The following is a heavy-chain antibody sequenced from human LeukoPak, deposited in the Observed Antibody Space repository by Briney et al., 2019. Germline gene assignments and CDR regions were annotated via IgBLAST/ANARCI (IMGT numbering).Heavy chain of an antibody. D-gene: IGHD3-22*01. CDR3: ASEQYYYDSSGYKKGGRDY. J-gene: IGHJ4*02. CDR2: IYHSGST. V-gene: IGHV4-30-2*01. Sequence: PSETLSLTCTVSGGSISSYSWSWIRQPPGKGLEWIGYIYHSGSTYYNPSLKSRVTISVDRSKNQFSLKLSSVTAADTAVYYCASEQYYYDSSGYKKGGRDYWGQGTLVTVSS. CDR1: GGSISSYS.